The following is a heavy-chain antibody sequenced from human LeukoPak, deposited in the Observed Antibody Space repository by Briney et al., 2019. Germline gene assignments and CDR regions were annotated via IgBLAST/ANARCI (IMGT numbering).Heavy chain of an antibody. CDR2: INSDESNT. CDR3: AKDRRIAVAGYYFDY. J-gene: IGHJ4*02. CDR1: GFTFSTYW. Sequence: PGGSLRLSCAASGFTFSTYWMHWVRQAPGKGLVWVSHINSDESNTNYADSVKGRFTISRDNAKNTLYLQMNSLRAEDTAVYYCAKDRRIAVAGYYFDYWGQGTLVTVSS. V-gene: IGHV3-74*01. D-gene: IGHD6-19*01.